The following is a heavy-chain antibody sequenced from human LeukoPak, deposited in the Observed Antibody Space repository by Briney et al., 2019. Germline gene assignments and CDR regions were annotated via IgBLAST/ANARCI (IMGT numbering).Heavy chain of an antibody. Sequence: ASVTVSCKASGGTFSSYAISWVRQAPGQGLEWMGRIIPILGIANYAQKFQGRVTITADKSTSTAYMELSSLRSEDTAVYYCARDVRIAAAVPNWFDPWGQGTLVTVSS. CDR2: IIPILGIA. J-gene: IGHJ5*02. D-gene: IGHD6-13*01. V-gene: IGHV1-69*04. CDR1: GGTFSSYA. CDR3: ARDVRIAAAVPNWFDP.